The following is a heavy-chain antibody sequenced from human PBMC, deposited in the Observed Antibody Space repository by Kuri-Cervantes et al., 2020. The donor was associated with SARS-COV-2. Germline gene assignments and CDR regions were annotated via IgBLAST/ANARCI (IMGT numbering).Heavy chain of an antibody. D-gene: IGHD4-17*01. CDR2: INWNGGST. V-gene: IGHV3-20*04. CDR3: ARITLYGDYFDY. J-gene: IGHJ4*02. Sequence: GESLKISCAASGFTFDDYGMSWVRQAPGKGLEWDSGINWNGGSTGYADSVKGRFTISRDNAKNSLYLQMNSLRAEDTALYYCARITLYGDYFDYWGQGTLVTVSS. CDR1: GFTFDDYG.